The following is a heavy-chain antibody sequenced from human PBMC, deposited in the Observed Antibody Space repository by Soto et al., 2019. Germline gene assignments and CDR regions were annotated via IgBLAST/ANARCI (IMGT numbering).Heavy chain of an antibody. CDR1: GYTFTSYA. CDR2: INAGNGNT. Sequence: APVKVSCKASGYTFTSYAMHWVRQAPGQRLERMGWINAGNGNTKYSQKLQGRVTITRDTSASTAYMELSSLRSEDTAVYYCARDSFDIVATIRNAVYYYGMDFWGQGTTVTVS. J-gene: IGHJ6*02. CDR3: ARDSFDIVATIRNAVYYYGMDF. D-gene: IGHD5-12*01. V-gene: IGHV1-3*01.